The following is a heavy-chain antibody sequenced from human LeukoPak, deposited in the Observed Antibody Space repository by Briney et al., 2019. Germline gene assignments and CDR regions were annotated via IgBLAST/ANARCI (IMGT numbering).Heavy chain of an antibody. Sequence: PGGSLRLSCAASEFTVSSNYMSWVRQAPGKGLEWVSVIYSGGSTYYADSVKGRFTISRDNAKNSLYLQMNSLRAEDTAVYYCARGAPAAIGTYDIWGQGTMVTVSS. D-gene: IGHD2-2*01. CDR3: ARGAPAAIGTYDI. CDR1: EFTVSSNY. J-gene: IGHJ3*02. CDR2: IYSGGST. V-gene: IGHV3-53*01.